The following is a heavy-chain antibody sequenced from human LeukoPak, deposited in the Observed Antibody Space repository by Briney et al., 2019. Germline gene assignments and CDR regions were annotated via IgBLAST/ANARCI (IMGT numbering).Heavy chain of an antibody. CDR2: ISGRGGIT. CDR3: AKGWRFGELLSGFDY. CDR1: GLTFSSYG. Sequence: GGSVRLSCAASGLTFSSYGMSWVRQAPGKGLEGVCGISGRGGITYYAASVKGRLTMSRDNSKNTLYLQMNSLRAEDTAVYYCAKGWRFGELLSGFDYWGQGTLVTVSS. D-gene: IGHD3-10*01. V-gene: IGHV3-23*01. J-gene: IGHJ4*02.